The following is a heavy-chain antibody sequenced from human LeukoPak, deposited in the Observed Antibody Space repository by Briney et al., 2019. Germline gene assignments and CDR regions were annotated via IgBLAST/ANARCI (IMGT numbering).Heavy chain of an antibody. CDR3: TPGESSGGFDY. CDR1: GFTFSNAW. J-gene: IGHJ4*02. CDR2: IKSKTDGGTT. Sequence: GGSLRLSCAASGFTFSNAWMSWVRQAPGKGLEWVGRIKSKTDGGTTDYAAPVKGRFTISRDDSKNTLYLQMNSLKTEDTAVHYCTPGESSGGFDYWGQGTLVTVSS. D-gene: IGHD6-19*01. V-gene: IGHV3-15*01.